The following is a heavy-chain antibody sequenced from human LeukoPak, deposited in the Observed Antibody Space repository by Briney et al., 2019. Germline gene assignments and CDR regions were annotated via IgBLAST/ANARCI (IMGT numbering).Heavy chain of an antibody. V-gene: IGHV3-21*01. CDR3: ARVPSDIVVVEPATPDF. Sequence: GGSLRLSCSASGFTFSSFSMNWVRQAPGKGLEWVSSISSRSTYIYYADSVRGRFTISRDNAKNSLYLQMNSLRAEDTAVYYCARVPSDIVVVEPATPDFWGQGTLVTVSS. CDR1: GFTFSSFS. J-gene: IGHJ4*02. CDR2: ISSRSTYI. D-gene: IGHD2-15*01.